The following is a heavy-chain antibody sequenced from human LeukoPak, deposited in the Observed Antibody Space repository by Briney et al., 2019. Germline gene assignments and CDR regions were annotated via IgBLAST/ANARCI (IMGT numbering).Heavy chain of an antibody. V-gene: IGHV3-23*01. Sequence: GGSLRLSCAASGFTFSSYAMSWVRQAPGKGLEWVSAISGSGGSTYYADSVKGRFTISRDNSKNTLYLQMNSLRAEDTAVYYCAEDPTDSDYITIFGGVPDYWGQGTLVTVSS. J-gene: IGHJ4*02. CDR1: GFTFSSYA. D-gene: IGHD3-3*01. CDR2: ISGSGGST. CDR3: AEDPTDSDYITIFGGVPDY.